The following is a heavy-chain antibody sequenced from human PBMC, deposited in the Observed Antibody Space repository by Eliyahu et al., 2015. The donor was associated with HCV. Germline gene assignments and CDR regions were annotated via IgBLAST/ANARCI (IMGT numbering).Heavy chain of an antibody. CDR3: ARRFSYSSSSEIDY. CDR2: IYYSGST. CDR1: GXSISSSSYY. V-gene: IGHV4-39*01. J-gene: IGHJ4*02. Sequence: QLQLQESGPGLVKPSETLSLTCTVSGXSISSSSYYWGWIRQPPGKGLEWIGSIYYSGSTYYNPSLKSRVTISVDTSKNQFSLKLSSVTAADTAVYYCARRFSYSSSSEIDYWVQGTLVTVSS. D-gene: IGHD6-13*01.